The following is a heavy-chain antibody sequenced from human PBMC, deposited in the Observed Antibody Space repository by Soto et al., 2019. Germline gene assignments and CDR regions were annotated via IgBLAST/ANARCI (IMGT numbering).Heavy chain of an antibody. CDR1: GYTLTSYY. Sequence: ASVKVSCKASGYTLTSYYMHWVRQAPGQGLEWMGIINPSGGSTSYAQKFQGRVTMTRDTSTSTVYMELSSLRSEDTAVYYCARPYYYGSGSYYLDYWGQGTLVTVSS. D-gene: IGHD3-10*01. CDR2: INPSGGST. CDR3: ARPYYYGSGSYYLDY. V-gene: IGHV1-46*01. J-gene: IGHJ4*02.